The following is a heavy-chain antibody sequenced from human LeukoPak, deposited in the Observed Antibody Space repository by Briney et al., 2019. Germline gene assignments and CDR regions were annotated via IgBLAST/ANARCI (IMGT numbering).Heavy chain of an antibody. J-gene: IGHJ5*02. V-gene: IGHV1-18*01. D-gene: IGHD6-6*01. Sequence: ASVKFSCKASGYTFTSYGISWVRRAPGQGLEWMGWISAYNGNTNYAQKLQGRVTMTTDTSTSTAYMELRSLRSDDTAVYYCARTEYSSSSGWFDPWGQGTLVTVSS. CDR3: ARTEYSSSSGWFDP. CDR2: ISAYNGNT. CDR1: GYTFTSYG.